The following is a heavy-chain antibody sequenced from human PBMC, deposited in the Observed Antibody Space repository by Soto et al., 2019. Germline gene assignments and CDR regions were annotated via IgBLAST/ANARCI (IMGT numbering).Heavy chain of an antibody. CDR1: GFTFSSYA. Sequence: GGSLRLSCAASGFTFSSYAMSWVRQAPGKGLEWVSAISGSGGSTYYADSVKGRFTISRDNAKNSLYLQMNSLRAEDTAVYYCARFHPESLLAEYYFDFWGQGTLVTVSS. CDR2: ISGSGGST. D-gene: IGHD3-3*02. V-gene: IGHV3-23*01. J-gene: IGHJ4*02. CDR3: ARFHPESLLAEYYFDF.